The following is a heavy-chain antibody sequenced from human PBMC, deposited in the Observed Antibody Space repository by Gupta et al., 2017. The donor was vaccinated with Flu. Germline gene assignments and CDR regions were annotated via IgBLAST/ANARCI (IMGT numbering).Heavy chain of an antibody. V-gene: IGHV3-15*01. CDR2: MKSKSDGGTT. CDR3: TRDTGRAYYYDF. Sequence: MTWVRRAPGKGLEWVGRMKSKSDGGTTDYAAPVKGRFTISRDDSKNTLFLQMNRLKTEDTAVYYCTRDTGRAYYYDFWGQGTLVTVSS. J-gene: IGHJ4*02. D-gene: IGHD1-1*01.